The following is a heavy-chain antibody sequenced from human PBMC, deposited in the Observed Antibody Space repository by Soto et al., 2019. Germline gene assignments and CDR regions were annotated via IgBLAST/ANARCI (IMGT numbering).Heavy chain of an antibody. V-gene: IGHV3-30*03. CDR3: ETSGSYSSFDY. Sequence: QVQLVESGGGVVQPGRSLRLSCAASGFTFSSYGMHWVRQAPGKGLEWVAVISYDGSNKYYADSVKGRFTISRDNSKNTLYLQMNSLRAEDTAVYHCETSGSYSSFDYWGQGTLVTVSS. CDR2: ISYDGSNK. D-gene: IGHD1-26*01. J-gene: IGHJ4*02. CDR1: GFTFSSYG.